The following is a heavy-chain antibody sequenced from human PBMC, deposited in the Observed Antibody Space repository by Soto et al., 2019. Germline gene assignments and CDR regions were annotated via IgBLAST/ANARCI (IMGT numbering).Heavy chain of an antibody. V-gene: IGHV1-69*01. CDR3: ARVGPAHYYDSSGYYSPLDY. Sequence: QVQLVQSGAEVKKPGSSVKVSCKASGDTFSSYAINWVRQAPGQGLEWMGGIIPMFGTANYAQKFKGRVTITAGESSSTVYMELSSLRYEGTAVYYCARVGPAHYYDSSGYYSPLDYWGQGTLVTVSS. D-gene: IGHD3-22*01. CDR1: GDTFSSYA. CDR2: IIPMFGTA. J-gene: IGHJ4*02.